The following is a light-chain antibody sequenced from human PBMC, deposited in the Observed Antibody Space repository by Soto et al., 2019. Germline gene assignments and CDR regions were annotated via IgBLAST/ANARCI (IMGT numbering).Light chain of an antibody. Sequence: QSALTQPAFVSGSPGQSITISCTGSSSDVGSYKFVSWYQQYPGKAPKLMIYEGSKRPSGVSDRFSGSKSGNTASLTISGLQAEDEADYFCCSYAGGSNVFGAGTKLNVL. J-gene: IGLJ1*01. CDR2: EGS. CDR1: SSDVGSYKF. CDR3: CSYAGGSNV. V-gene: IGLV2-23*01.